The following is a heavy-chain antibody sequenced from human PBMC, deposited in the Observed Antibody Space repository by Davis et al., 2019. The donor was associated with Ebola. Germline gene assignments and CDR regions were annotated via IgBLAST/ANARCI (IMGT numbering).Heavy chain of an antibody. J-gene: IGHJ4*02. CDR3: AKGAIGGVAYTSYFDY. V-gene: IGHV3-74*01. CDR1: GFTFSSYW. D-gene: IGHD3-16*01. CDR2: INSDGSTR. Sequence: HTGGSLRLSCAASGFTFSSYWMHWVRQAPGKGLVWVSRINSDGSTRNYADSVKGRFTISRDNSKNTLYLQMNSLRAEDTAVYYCAKGAIGGVAYTSYFDYWGQGTLVTVSS.